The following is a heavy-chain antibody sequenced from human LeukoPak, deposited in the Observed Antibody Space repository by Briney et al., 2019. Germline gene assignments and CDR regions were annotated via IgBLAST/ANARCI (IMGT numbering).Heavy chain of an antibody. CDR3: ARHTAMVPFDY. V-gene: IGHV4-39*01. CDR1: GGSTSSSSYY. J-gene: IGHJ4*02. Sequence: PSETLSLTCTVSGGSTSSSSYYWGWIRQPPRKGREWIESIYYCGSTYYNPSLKSRVTISVDTSKNQFSLKLSSVTAADTAVYYCARHTAMVPFDYWGQGTLVTVSS. D-gene: IGHD5-18*01. CDR2: IYYCGST.